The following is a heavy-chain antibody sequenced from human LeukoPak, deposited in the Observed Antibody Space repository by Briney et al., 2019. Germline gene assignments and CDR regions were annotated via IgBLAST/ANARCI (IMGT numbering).Heavy chain of an antibody. Sequence: ASVKVSCKASGYTFTGYYMHWVRQAPGQGLEWMGWISPNSGGTNYAQKFQGRVTMTRDTSISTAYMELSRLRSDDTAVYYCARDSLGTAYYYDSSGYYRGTVWGQGTLVTVSS. CDR2: ISPNSGGT. V-gene: IGHV1-2*02. CDR1: GYTFTGYY. J-gene: IGHJ4*02. CDR3: ARDSLGTAYYYDSSGYYRGTV. D-gene: IGHD3-22*01.